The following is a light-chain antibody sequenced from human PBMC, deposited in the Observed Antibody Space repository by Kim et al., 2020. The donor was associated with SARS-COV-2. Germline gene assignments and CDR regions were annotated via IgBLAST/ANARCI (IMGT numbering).Light chain of an antibody. J-gene: IGKJ1*01. V-gene: IGKV3-15*01. Sequence: EVVMTQSPGPLYVSPGERAILSCRASQSIDDYLAWYQQRPGQTPNLLIYGASTRATGVPARFSGSVTGTEFTLTISSVPSGDSAVYFCQQYGHWPSFGQGTKVDIK. CDR1: QSIDDY. CDR3: QQYGHWPS. CDR2: GAS.